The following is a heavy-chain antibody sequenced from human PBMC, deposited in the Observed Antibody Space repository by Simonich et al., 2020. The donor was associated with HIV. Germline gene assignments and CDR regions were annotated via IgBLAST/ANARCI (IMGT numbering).Heavy chain of an antibody. D-gene: IGHD3-3*01. J-gene: IGHJ4*02. CDR1: GGSFSGYY. V-gene: IGHV4-34*01. CDR2: INHSGIT. CDR3: ARRDRELILYFDY. Sequence: QVQLQQWGAGLLKPSETLSLTCAVYGGSFSGYYWNWNRQPPGKGLEWIGEINHSGITNYKSSLNSRATISVDKSKNQFSLKLSSVTAADTAIYYCARRDRELILYFDYWGQGNLVTVSS.